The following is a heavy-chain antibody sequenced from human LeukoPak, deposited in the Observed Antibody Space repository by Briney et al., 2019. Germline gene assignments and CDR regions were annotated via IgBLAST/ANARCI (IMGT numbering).Heavy chain of an antibody. V-gene: IGHV4-59*01. Sequence: PSETLSLTCTVSSGSISSDYWSWIRQPPGKGLEWIGYISYSGSANYNPPLKTRVTISIDKSKNQFSLKMTSVTAADTAVYYCARTLRGQNYYGYLDYWGQGTLVTVSS. CDR2: ISYSGSA. CDR1: SGSISSDY. CDR3: ARTLRGQNYYGYLDY. J-gene: IGHJ4*02. D-gene: IGHD4-17*01.